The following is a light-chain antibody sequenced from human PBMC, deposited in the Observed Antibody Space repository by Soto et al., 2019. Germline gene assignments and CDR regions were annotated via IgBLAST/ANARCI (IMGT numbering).Light chain of an antibody. CDR1: SSDVGAYKY. Sequence: ALTQPASVSGSPGQSITISCTGTSSDVGAYKYVSWYQHHPGKVPQLMIYDVSNRPSGVSDRFSGSKSGNTASLTISGLQAEDEADYYCSSYTSSNTYVFGTGTKVTVL. V-gene: IGLV2-14*03. CDR2: DVS. CDR3: SSYTSSNTYV. J-gene: IGLJ1*01.